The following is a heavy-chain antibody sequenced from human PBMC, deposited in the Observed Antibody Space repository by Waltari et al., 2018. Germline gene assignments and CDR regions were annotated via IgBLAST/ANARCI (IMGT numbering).Heavy chain of an antibody. CDR3: ATGGYYYGSGHGWFDP. D-gene: IGHD3-10*01. J-gene: IGHJ5*02. V-gene: IGHV1-24*01. CDR1: GYTLTELS. Sequence: QVQLIQSGAEVKKPGASVKVSCKVSGYTLTELSMHWVRQAPGKGLEWMGGFDPEDGETIYAQKFQGRVTMTEDTSTDTAYMELSSLRSEDTAVYYCATGGYYYGSGHGWFDPWGQGTLVTVSS. CDR2: FDPEDGET.